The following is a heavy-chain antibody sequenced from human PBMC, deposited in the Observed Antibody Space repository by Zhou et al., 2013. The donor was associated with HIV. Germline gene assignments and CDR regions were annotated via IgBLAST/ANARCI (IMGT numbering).Heavy chain of an antibody. Sequence: EVQLLESGGGLVQPGGSLRLSCAASGFMFSSYAMNWVRQAPGKGLVWVSRISGDGGATHYADSVKGRFTISRDNAKNTVYLQMNTLRAEDTAVYYCARSPGPQWQQLVVGNFFDYWGQGTQVTVSS. CDR1: GFMFSSYA. D-gene: IGHD6-13*01. V-gene: IGHV3-23*01. CDR2: ISGDGGAT. CDR3: ARSPGPQWQQLVVGNFFDY. J-gene: IGHJ4*02.